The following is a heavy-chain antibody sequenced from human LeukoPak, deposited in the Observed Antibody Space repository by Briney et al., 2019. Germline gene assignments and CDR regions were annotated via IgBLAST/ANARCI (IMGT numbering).Heavy chain of an antibody. D-gene: IGHD4-17*01. V-gene: IGHV3-30*02. Sequence: PGGSLRLSCAASGFTFSSYGMHWVRQAPGKGLEWVAFIRYDGSNKYYADSMKGRFTISRDNSKNTLYLQMNSLRAEDTAVYYCAKDATTVTTFYFDYWGQGTLVTVSS. CDR1: GFTFSSYG. J-gene: IGHJ4*02. CDR3: AKDATTVTTFYFDY. CDR2: IRYDGSNK.